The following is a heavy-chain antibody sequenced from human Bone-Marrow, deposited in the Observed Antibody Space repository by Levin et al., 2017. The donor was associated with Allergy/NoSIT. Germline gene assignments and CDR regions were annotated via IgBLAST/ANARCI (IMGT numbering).Heavy chain of an antibody. CDR2: INSGGST. J-gene: IGHJ4*02. CDR1: GLTVSSNY. CDR3: AREGDRYCSGGRCYSSSFDY. Sequence: PGGSLRLSCAASGLTVSSNYMSWVRQAPGKGLEWVSVINSGGSTNYADSVKGRFTISRDNSKNTLYLQMNSLRAEDTAVYYCAREGDRYCSGGRCYSSSFDYWGQGTLVTVSS. D-gene: IGHD2-15*01. V-gene: IGHV3-66*01.